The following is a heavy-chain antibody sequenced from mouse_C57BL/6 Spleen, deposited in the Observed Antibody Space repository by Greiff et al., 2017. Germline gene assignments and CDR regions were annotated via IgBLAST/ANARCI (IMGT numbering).Heavy chain of an antibody. CDR1: GYSITSGYY. CDR2: ISYDGSN. Sequence: EVKLQESGPGLVKPSQSLSLTCSVTGYSITSGYYWNWIRQFPGNKLEWMGYISYDGSNNYNPSLKNRISITRDTSKNQFFLKLNSVTTEDTATYYCARGDDYATDDWYFDVWGTGTTVTVSS. V-gene: IGHV3-6*01. CDR3: ARGDDYATDDWYFDV. J-gene: IGHJ1*03. D-gene: IGHD2-4*01.